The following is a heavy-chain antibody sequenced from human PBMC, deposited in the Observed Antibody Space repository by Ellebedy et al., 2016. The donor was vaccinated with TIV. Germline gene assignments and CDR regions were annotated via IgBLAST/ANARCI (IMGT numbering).Heavy chain of an antibody. J-gene: IGHJ1*01. CDR3: ARDGTYYEGSGNPFHH. D-gene: IGHD3-22*01. CDR2: ISGHNGNT. CDR1: GYIFTNYF. Sequence: AASVKVSCKTSGYIFTNYFMSWVRQAPGQGLEWMGWISGHNGNTNYAQNFQGRVTMTTDTSTSTAYMEVRSLRSDDTAVYYCARDGTYYEGSGNPFHHWGQGTQVIVSS. V-gene: IGHV1-18*01.